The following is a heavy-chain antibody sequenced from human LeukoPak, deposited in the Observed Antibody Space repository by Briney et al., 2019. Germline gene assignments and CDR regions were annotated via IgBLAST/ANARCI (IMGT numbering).Heavy chain of an antibody. Sequence: GGSLRLSCAASGFSFINHGFHWVRQAPGKGLEWVALIGVDGSKKYYADSLKGRITVSRDNSRNTLDLQMSSLRVEDTSGYYCVVVLVPAAVWQFDLWGRGTPVTVSS. V-gene: IGHV3-33*03. CDR1: GFSFINHG. D-gene: IGHD2-2*01. CDR3: VVVLVPAAVWQFDL. CDR2: IGVDGSKK. J-gene: IGHJ2*01.